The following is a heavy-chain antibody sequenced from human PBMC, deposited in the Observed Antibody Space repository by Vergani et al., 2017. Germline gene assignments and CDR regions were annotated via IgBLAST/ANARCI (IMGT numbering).Heavy chain of an antibody. Sequence: QVQLVQSVAEVKTPGSSVTVSCKASGGPFSSYAISWVRQAPGQGLECMGRIIPIFGTANYAQKFQGRVTITADESTSTAYMELSSLRSEDTAVYYCSRDLPVGIAAPLGRVGDTDAFDIWGQGTMVTVSS. CDR1: GGPFSSYA. J-gene: IGHJ3*02. CDR2: IIPIFGTA. V-gene: IGHV1-69*18. CDR3: SRDLPVGIAAPLGRVGDTDAFDI. D-gene: IGHD6-13*01.